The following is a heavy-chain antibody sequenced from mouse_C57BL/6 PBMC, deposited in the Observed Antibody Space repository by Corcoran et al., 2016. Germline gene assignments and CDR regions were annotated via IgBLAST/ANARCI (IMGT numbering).Heavy chain of an antibody. CDR2: IYPGSGNT. CDR1: GYTFTDYY. Sequence: QVQLKQSGAELVRPGASVKLSCKASGYTFTDYYINWVKQRPGQGLEWIARIYPGSGNTYYNEKFKGKATLTAEKSSSTAYMQLSSLTSEDSAVYLCAYSNLFAYWGQGTLVTVSA. D-gene: IGHD2-5*01. V-gene: IGHV1-76*01. J-gene: IGHJ3*01. CDR3: AYSNLFAY.